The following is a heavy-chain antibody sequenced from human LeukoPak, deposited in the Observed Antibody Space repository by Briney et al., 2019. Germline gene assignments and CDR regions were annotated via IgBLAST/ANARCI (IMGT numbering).Heavy chain of an antibody. Sequence: SETLSLTCAVSGGSISSGGYSWSWIRQPPGKGLEWIGYIYHSGSTYYNPSLKSRVAISVDTSRNQFSLKLSSVTAADTAVYYCARRVVEVPAAIFRGFWFDLWGQGTLVTVSS. J-gene: IGHJ5*02. V-gene: IGHV4-30-2*03. CDR3: ARRVVEVPAAIFRGFWFDL. CDR1: GGSISSGGYS. CDR2: IYHSGST. D-gene: IGHD2-2*02.